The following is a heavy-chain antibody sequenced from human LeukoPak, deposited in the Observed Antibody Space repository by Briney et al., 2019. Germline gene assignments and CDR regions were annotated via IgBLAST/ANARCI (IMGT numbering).Heavy chain of an antibody. CDR3: ASIYCSSTSCYFDY. J-gene: IGHJ4*02. V-gene: IGHV1-18*01. CDR2: ISAYNGNT. Sequence: GASVKVSCKASGYTFTSYGISWVRQAPGQGLEWMGWISAYNGNTNYAQKLQGRVTMTTDTSTSTAYMELRSLRSDDTAVYYCASIYCSSTSCYFDYWGQGTLVTVSS. D-gene: IGHD2-2*01. CDR1: GYTFTSYG.